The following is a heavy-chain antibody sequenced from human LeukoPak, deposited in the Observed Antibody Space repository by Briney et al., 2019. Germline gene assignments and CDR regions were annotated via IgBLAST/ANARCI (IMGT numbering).Heavy chain of an antibody. V-gene: IGHV4-34*01. CDR1: GGSFSGYY. J-gene: IGHJ4*02. D-gene: IGHD4-23*01. Sequence: SETLSLTCAVYGGSFSGYYWSWIRQPPGKGLEWIGEINHSGSTNYNPSLKSRVTISVDTSKNQFSLKLSSVTAADTAVYHCARGQNYGGNFDYWGQGTLVTVSS. CDR2: INHSGST. CDR3: ARGQNYGGNFDY.